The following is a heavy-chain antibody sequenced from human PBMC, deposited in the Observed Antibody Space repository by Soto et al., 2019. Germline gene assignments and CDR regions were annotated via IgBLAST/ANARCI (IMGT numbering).Heavy chain of an antibody. V-gene: IGHV3-64D*06. Sequence: GGPLRLSCSVSGFNFMSYAMHWVRRAPGRRLEHVSAISRDGRITYYAASVNDRFTITRDNSKNTLYLQMSSLSVDDTAVYYCAKDQWGLSGEWLGGYFDHWGQGTQVTVSS. CDR1: GFNFMSYA. CDR3: AKDQWGLSGEWLGGYFDH. J-gene: IGHJ4*02. D-gene: IGHD2-8*02. CDR2: ISRDGRIT.